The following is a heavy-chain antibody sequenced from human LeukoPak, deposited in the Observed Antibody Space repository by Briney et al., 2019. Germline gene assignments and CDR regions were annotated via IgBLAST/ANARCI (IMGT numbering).Heavy chain of an antibody. CDR1: GFTFSSYS. D-gene: IGHD3-22*01. Sequence: GGSLRLSCAASGFTFSSYSIDWVRQAPGKGLEWLSYISSSSSTIYYADSVKGRFTISRDNAKDSVYLQMNSLRAEDTAVYYCARVWSSGYTKDYWGQGTLVTVSS. CDR2: ISSSSSTI. J-gene: IGHJ4*02. V-gene: IGHV3-48*04. CDR3: ARVWSSGYTKDY.